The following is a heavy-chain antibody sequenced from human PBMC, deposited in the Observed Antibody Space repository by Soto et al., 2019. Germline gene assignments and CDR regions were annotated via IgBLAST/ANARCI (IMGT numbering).Heavy chain of an antibody. CDR2: IWYNGSNK. CDR1: GFTFSSYG. V-gene: IGHV3-33*01. D-gene: IGHD3-9*01. J-gene: IGHJ4*02. CDR3: ARVRPYDILTGYSYSFDY. Sequence: GGSLRLSCAASGFTFSSYGMHWVRQAPGKGLEWVAVIWYNGSNKYYADSVKGRFTISRDNSKNTLYLQMNSLRAEDTAVYYCARVRPYDILTGYSYSFDYWGQGTLVTVSS.